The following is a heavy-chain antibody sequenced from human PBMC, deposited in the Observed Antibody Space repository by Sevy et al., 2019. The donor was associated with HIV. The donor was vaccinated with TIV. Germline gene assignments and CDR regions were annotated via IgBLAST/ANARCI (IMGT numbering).Heavy chain of an antibody. CDR2: IIPIFGTA. V-gene: IGHV1-69*06. Sequence: ASVKVSCKASGGTFSSYAISWVRQAPGQGLEWMGGIIPIFGTANYSQKFQGRVTITADKSTSTAYMELSSLRSEDTAVYYCARGVGYCSSTSCYATNWFDPWGQGTLVTVST. D-gene: IGHD2-2*01. CDR3: ARGVGYCSSTSCYATNWFDP. CDR1: GGTFSSYA. J-gene: IGHJ5*02.